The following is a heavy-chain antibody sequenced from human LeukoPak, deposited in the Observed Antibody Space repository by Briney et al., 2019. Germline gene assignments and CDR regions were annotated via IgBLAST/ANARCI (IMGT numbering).Heavy chain of an antibody. D-gene: IGHD3-10*01. Sequence: GGSLRLSCAASGFTFSNYLMHWVRQAPGKGLVWVSRINSDGSSTHYADSVKGRFTISRDNAKSTLYLQMNSLRDEDTAVYYCARHYGSGSYGVYWGQGTLVTVSS. CDR1: GFTFSNYL. V-gene: IGHV3-74*01. J-gene: IGHJ4*02. CDR3: ARHYGSGSYGVY. CDR2: INSDGSST.